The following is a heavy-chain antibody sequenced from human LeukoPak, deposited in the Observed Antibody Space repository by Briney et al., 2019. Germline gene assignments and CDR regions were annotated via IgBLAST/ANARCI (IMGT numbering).Heavy chain of an antibody. CDR2: IYPGDSDT. CDR1: GYTFTTYW. V-gene: IGHV5-51*01. Sequence: GESLKISCKGSGYTFTTYWIGWVRQMPGKGLEWMGTIYPGDSDTRYSPSFQGQVTISVDKSISTAYLQWSSLKASDTAMFYCARRTISDDWYFDLWGRGTLVTVSS. D-gene: IGHD2/OR15-2a*01. CDR3: ARRTISDDWYFDL. J-gene: IGHJ2*01.